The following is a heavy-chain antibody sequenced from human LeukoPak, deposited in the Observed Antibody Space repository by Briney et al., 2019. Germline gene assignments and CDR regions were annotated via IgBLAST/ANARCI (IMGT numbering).Heavy chain of an antibody. CDR2: IYYSGST. CDR1: GGSICSGGYY. J-gene: IGHJ3*02. CDR3: ARPRTSDYGDPDAFDI. D-gene: IGHD4-17*01. V-gene: IGHV4-31*03. Sequence: SQTLSLTCTVSGGSICSGGYYWSWIRQHPGKGLEWIGYIYYSGSTYYNPSLKSRVTISVDTSKNQFSLKLSSVTAADTAVYFCARPRTSDYGDPDAFDIWGQGTMVTVSS.